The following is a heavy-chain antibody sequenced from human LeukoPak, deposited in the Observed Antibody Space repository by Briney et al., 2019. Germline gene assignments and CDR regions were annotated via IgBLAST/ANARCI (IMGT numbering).Heavy chain of an antibody. CDR3: ASSYYYDSSGFQWFY. D-gene: IGHD3-22*01. CDR2: IYYSGST. CDR1: GGSISSYD. V-gene: IGHV4-59*08. J-gene: IGHJ4*02. Sequence: PSETLSLTCTVSGGSISSYDWSWIRQPPGKGLEWIGYIYYSGSTNYNPSLKSRVTISVDTSKNQFSLKLSSVTAADTAVYYCASSYYYDSSGFQWFYWGQGTLVTVSS.